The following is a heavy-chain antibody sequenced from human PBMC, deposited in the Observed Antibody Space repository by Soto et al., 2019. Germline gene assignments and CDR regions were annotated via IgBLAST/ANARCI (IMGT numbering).Heavy chain of an antibody. CDR1: GGTFSSYA. Sequence: QVQLVQSGAEVKKPGSSVKVSCKASGGTFSSYAISWVRQAPGQGLEWMGGIIPIFGTANYAQQFQGRVTITADESTSTAYMELSSLRSEDTAVYYCARRLQYNWNRTSPGFDYLGPGTLVTGSS. V-gene: IGHV1-69*01. CDR3: ARRLQYNWNRTSPGFDY. D-gene: IGHD1-20*01. CDR2: IIPIFGTA. J-gene: IGHJ4*02.